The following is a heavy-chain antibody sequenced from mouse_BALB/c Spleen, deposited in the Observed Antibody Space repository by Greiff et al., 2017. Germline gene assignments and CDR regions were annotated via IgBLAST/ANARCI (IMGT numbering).Heavy chain of an antibody. CDR3: ARDGGY. D-gene: IGHD2-3*01. Sequence: VQLVESGGGLVQPGGSRKLSCAASGFTFSSFGMHWVRQAPEKGLEWVAYISSGSSTIYYADTVKGRFTISRDNPKNTLFLQMTSLRSEDTAMYYCARDGGYWGQGTTLTVSS. CDR2: ISSGSSTI. J-gene: IGHJ2*01. V-gene: IGHV5-17*02. CDR1: GFTFSSFG.